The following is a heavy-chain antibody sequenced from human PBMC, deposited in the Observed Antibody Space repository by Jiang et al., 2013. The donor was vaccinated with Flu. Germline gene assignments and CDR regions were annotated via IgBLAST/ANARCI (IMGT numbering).Heavy chain of an antibody. V-gene: IGHV5-10-1*01. CDR3: ARHKGITGTTGLDY. Sequence: SFQDHVTISVDKSISTAYLQWSSLKASDTAMYYCARHKGITGTTGLDYWGQGTLVTVSS. J-gene: IGHJ4*02. D-gene: IGHD1-7*01.